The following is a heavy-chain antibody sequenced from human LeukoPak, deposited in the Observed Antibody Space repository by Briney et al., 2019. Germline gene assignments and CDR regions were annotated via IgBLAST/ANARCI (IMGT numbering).Heavy chain of an antibody. Sequence: GRSLRLSCAASGFTFSSYGMHWVRQAPGKGLEWVAVISYDGSNKYYTDSVKGRFTISRDNSKNTLYLQVNSLRAEDTAVYYCAKDSWNYFLGGSPPRHFYYRGQGTLVTVSS. D-gene: IGHD1-7*01. J-gene: IGHJ4*02. V-gene: IGHV3-30*18. CDR2: ISYDGSNK. CDR1: GFTFSSYG. CDR3: AKDSWNYFLGGSPPRHFYY.